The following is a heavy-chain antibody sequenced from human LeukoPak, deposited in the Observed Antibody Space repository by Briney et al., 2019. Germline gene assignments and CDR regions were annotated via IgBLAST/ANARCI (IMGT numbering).Heavy chain of an antibody. J-gene: IGHJ4*02. CDR3: AGSISPDIVVVPAATGTSGY. CDR1: GYTFTGYY. CDR2: INPNSGGT. D-gene: IGHD2-2*01. Sequence: ASVKVSCKASGYTFTGYYMHWVRQAPGQGLEWMGWINPNSGGTNYAQKFQGRVTMTRDTSISTAYMELSRLRSDDTAVYYCAGSISPDIVVVPAATGTSGYWGQGTLVTVSS. V-gene: IGHV1-2*02.